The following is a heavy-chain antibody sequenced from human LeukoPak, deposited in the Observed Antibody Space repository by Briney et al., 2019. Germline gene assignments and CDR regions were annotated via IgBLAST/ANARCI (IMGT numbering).Heavy chain of an antibody. J-gene: IGHJ4*02. CDR1: GGSISSSNW. Sequence: PSETLSLTCAVSGGSISSSNWWRWVRQPPGKGLEWIGEIYHSGITNYNPSLKSRVTISVDKSKNQFSLKLSSVTAADTAVYYCARDSSSSWSFFDYWGQGTLVTVSS. CDR3: ARDSSSSWSFFDY. CDR2: IYHSGIT. V-gene: IGHV4-4*02. D-gene: IGHD6-13*01.